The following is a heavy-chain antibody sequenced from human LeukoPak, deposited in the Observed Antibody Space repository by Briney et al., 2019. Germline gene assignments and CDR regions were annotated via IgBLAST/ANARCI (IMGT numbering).Heavy chain of an antibody. Sequence: GASVKVSCKASEYTFTNYYIHWVRQAPGQGLEWMGVINPSGGSTSYAQKFQGRVTMTRDTSISTAYMELSRLRSDDTAVYYCARDYGDGVDYWGQGTLVTVSS. D-gene: IGHD4-17*01. V-gene: IGHV1-46*01. CDR2: INPSGGST. J-gene: IGHJ4*02. CDR1: EYTFTNYY. CDR3: ARDYGDGVDY.